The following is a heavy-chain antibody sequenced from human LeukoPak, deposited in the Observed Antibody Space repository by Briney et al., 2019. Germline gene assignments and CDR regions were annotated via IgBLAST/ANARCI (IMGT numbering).Heavy chain of an antibody. CDR2: IYTSGST. Sequence: KPSETLSLTCAVYGGSFSGYYWSWIRQPARKGLEWIGRIYTSGSTNYNLSLKSRVTMSVDTSKNQFSLKLSSVTAADTAVYYCAREEWLVPFDYWGQGTLVTVSS. CDR3: AREEWLVPFDY. V-gene: IGHV4-4*07. J-gene: IGHJ4*02. CDR1: GGSFSGYY. D-gene: IGHD6-19*01.